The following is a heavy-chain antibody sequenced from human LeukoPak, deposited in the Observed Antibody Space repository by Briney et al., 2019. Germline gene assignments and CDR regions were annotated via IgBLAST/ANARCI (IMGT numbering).Heavy chain of an antibody. Sequence: GGSLRLSCAASGFTFSSYWMSWVRQAPGKGLEWVANIKQDGSEKYYVDSVKGRFTISRDNAKNSLYLQMNSLRAEDTAVYYCARDARYSSSWHGDYYYYYGMDVWGQGTTVTVSS. J-gene: IGHJ6*02. V-gene: IGHV3-7*03. D-gene: IGHD6-13*01. CDR3: ARDARYSSSWHGDYYYYYGMDV. CDR1: GFTFSSYW. CDR2: IKQDGSEK.